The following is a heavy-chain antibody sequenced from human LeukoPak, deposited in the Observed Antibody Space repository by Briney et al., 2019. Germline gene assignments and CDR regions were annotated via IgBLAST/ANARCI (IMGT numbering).Heavy chain of an antibody. D-gene: IGHD2-2*01. CDR1: GFNFSAYR. J-gene: IGHJ6*03. CDR2: IKQDGSEK. Sequence: GGSLRLSCAASGFNFSAYRMSWVRQAPGKGLEWVANIKQDGSEKSYVDSVKGRFTISRDNAKRSLYLQMNSLRAEDTAVYYCARITCTSVNCYDYYYYYFMDVWGKGTTVTVSS. V-gene: IGHV3-7*01. CDR3: ARITCTSVNCYDYYYYYFMDV.